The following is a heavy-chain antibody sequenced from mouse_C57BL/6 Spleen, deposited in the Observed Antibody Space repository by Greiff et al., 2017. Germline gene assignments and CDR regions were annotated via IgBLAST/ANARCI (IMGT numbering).Heavy chain of an antibody. J-gene: IGHJ4*01. CDR1: GFTFSDYY. V-gene: IGHV5-12*01. CDR2: ISTGGGST. Sequence: EVKLMESGGGLVQPGGSLKLSCAASGFTFSDYYMYWVRQTPEKRLEWVAYISTGGGSTYYPDTVKGRFTISRYTAKNTLYMQMSRMKSEDTAMYYYATRLWSYAMDYWGQGTSVTVSS. D-gene: IGHD1-1*02. CDR3: ATRLWSYAMDY.